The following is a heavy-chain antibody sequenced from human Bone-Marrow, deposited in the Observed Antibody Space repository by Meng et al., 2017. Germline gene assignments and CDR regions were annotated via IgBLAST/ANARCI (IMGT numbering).Heavy chain of an antibody. V-gene: IGHV3-23*01. CDR3: AKASCSGGSCYSRSAFDI. D-gene: IGHD2-15*01. J-gene: IGHJ3*02. CDR1: GFTFSSYA. Sequence: GGSLRLSCAASGFTFSSYAMSWVRQAPGKGLEWVSAISGSGGSTYYADSVKGRFTISRDNSKNTLYLQMNSLRAEDTAVYYCAKASCSGGSCYSRSAFDIWGQGTMVTVSS. CDR2: ISGSGGST.